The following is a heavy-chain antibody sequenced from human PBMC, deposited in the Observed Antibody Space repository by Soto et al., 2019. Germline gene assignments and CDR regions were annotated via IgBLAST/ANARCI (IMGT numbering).Heavy chain of an antibody. J-gene: IGHJ4*02. CDR3: ARLVYDTRLNYMYFDF. V-gene: IGHV4-4*02. Sequence: SETLSLTCAVSGVSISSGNWWTWVRQTPQRGLEYIGEIFHDGTANYYPSFERRVAISVDTSKNQFSLKLTSVTAAHTAIYFCARLVYDTRLNYMYFDFWGQGGMVTVS. CDR2: IFHDGTA. CDR1: GVSISSGNW. D-gene: IGHD2-8*01.